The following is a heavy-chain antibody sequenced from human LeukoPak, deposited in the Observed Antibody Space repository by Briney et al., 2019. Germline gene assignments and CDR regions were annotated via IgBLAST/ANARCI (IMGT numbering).Heavy chain of an antibody. D-gene: IGHD6-6*01. CDR1: GFTFSSYG. Sequence: GGSLRLSCAASGFTFSSYGMHWVRQAPGKGLEWVAVIWYDGSNKYYADSVKGRFTISRDNSKNTLYLQMNSLRAKDTPVYYCARDLSSSSYYYYGMDVWGQGTTVTVSS. CDR3: ARDLSSSSYYYYGMDV. V-gene: IGHV3-33*08. J-gene: IGHJ6*02. CDR2: IWYDGSNK.